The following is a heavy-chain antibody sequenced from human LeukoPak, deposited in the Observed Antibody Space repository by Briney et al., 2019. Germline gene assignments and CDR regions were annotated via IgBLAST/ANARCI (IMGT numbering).Heavy chain of an antibody. CDR1: GGSISSSSYY. J-gene: IGHJ5*02. D-gene: IGHD3-10*01. CDR2: IYYSGST. Sequence: SETLSLTCTASGGSISSSSYYWGWIRQPPGKGLEWIGNIYYSGSTYYNPSLKSRVTISVDKSKNQFSLKLSSVTAADTAVYYCASRLLWFGELRGNWFDPWGQGTLVTVSS. CDR3: ASRLLWFGELRGNWFDP. V-gene: IGHV4-39*07.